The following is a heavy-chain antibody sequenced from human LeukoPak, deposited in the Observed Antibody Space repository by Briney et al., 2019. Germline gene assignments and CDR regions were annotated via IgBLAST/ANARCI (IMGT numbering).Heavy chain of an antibody. CDR2: INWNGGST. Sequence: GGSLRLSCAASGFTFDDYGMSWVRQAPGKGLEWVSGINWNGGSTGYADSVEGRFTISRDNAKNSLYLQMNSLRAEDTALYYCARAQSYCSSTSCYFSYYYYYMDVWGKGTTVTVSS. CDR3: ARAQSYCSSTSCYFSYYYYYMDV. D-gene: IGHD2-2*01. J-gene: IGHJ6*03. V-gene: IGHV3-20*04. CDR1: GFTFDDYG.